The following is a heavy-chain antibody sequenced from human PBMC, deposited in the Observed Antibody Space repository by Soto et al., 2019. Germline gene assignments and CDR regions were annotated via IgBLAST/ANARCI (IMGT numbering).Heavy chain of an antibody. CDR3: ARDNNWTPTRSRFGFDS. CDR1: GGTFSSYA. Sequence: SVKVSCKASGGTFSSYAISWVRQAPGQGLEWMGGIIPIFGTANYAQKFQGRVTITADESTSTAYMELTSLTSDDTAVFYCARDNNWTPTRSRFGFDSWGQGTLVTVSS. D-gene: IGHD1-20*01. CDR2: IIPIFGTA. J-gene: IGHJ4*02. V-gene: IGHV1-69*13.